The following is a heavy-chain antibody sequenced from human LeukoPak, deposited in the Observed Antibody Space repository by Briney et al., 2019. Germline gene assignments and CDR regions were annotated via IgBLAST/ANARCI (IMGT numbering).Heavy chain of an antibody. CDR3: AKSVAGTHWFDP. Sequence: GGSLRLSCAASRFTSSRYSMHWVRHGPGKGLEWVALIVYDESNKYYADSVKGRFTISRDNSKNTLYLQMNSLRAEDTAVYYCAKSVAGTHWFDPWGQGTLVTVSS. CDR2: IVYDESNK. CDR1: RFTSSRYS. D-gene: IGHD6-19*01. V-gene: IGHV3-30*18. J-gene: IGHJ5*02.